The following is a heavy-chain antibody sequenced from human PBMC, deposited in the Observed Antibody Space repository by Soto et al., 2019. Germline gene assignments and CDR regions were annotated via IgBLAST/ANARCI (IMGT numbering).Heavy chain of an antibody. Sequence: SVKVSCKASGFTFSSSAVQWLRQARGQRLEWIGKIVVGSGNTNYAQKFQERVTITRDMSTSTAYMELSSLRSEDTAFYYCAAFDPGPMGFDPWGQGTLVTVSS. CDR2: IVVGSGNT. CDR3: AAFDPGPMGFDP. D-gene: IGHD3-9*01. CDR1: GFTFSSSA. J-gene: IGHJ5*02. V-gene: IGHV1-58*01.